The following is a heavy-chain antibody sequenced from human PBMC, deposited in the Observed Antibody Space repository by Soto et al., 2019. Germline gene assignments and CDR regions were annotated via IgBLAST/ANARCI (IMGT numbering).Heavy chain of an antibody. CDR1: GVTFSSET. V-gene: IGHV1-69*01. D-gene: IGHD3-10*01. Sequence: QVQLVQSGADVKKPGSSVQVSCQASGVTFSSETLGWVRPAPGQGLEWVGGIIPLFGTASYAQKFQGRVTITADESTSTVDMELSSLRSDDTAVYFCATELGENPASPFDAWGQGTLVTVSS. CDR2: IIPLFGTA. J-gene: IGHJ4*02. CDR3: ATELGENPASPFDA.